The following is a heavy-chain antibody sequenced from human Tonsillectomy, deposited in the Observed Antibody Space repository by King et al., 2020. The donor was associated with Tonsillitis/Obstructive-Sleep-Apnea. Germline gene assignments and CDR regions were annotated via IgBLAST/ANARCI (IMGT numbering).Heavy chain of an antibody. V-gene: IGHV3-23*04. CDR2: ISGSGGST. CDR1: GFTFINYA. D-gene: IGHD4-17*01. J-gene: IGHJ4*02. CDR3: AKSFTVTLARGAIDF. Sequence: VQVVESGGGLVQPGGSLRLSCAASGFTFINYAMTWGRQAPGRGLEWVSGISGSGGSTYYADSVKGRFTISRDNSKNTVYLQMKSLRAEDTALYYCAKSFTVTLARGAIDFWGQGTLVTVSS.